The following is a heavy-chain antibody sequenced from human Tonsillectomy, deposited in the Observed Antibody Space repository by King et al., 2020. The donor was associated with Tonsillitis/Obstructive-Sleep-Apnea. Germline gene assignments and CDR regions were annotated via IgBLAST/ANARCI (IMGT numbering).Heavy chain of an antibody. CDR1: GFTFSGSA. D-gene: IGHD3-10*01. CDR2: IRSKANSYAT. Sequence: VQLVESGGGLVQPGGSLKLSCAASGFTFSGSAMHWVRQASGKGLEWVGRIRSKANSYATAYAASVKGRFTISRDDSKNTAYLQINSLKTEDTAVYYCTSTYYYGSGSYPGAYYYYYMDVWGKGTTVTVSS. V-gene: IGHV3-73*01. CDR3: TSTYYYGSGSYPGAYYYYYMDV. J-gene: IGHJ6*03.